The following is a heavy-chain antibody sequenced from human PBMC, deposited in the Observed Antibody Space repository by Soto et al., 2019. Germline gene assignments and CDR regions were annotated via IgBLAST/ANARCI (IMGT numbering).Heavy chain of an antibody. Sequence: ASVKVSCKASGYTFTRYNVHWVRQAPGQGLEWMAIINPSGGTTYYVQKFEGRVTLTTDTSTSTVYMELSSLRSDDTAVYYCDRVRAGGSEYFFDYWGQGTLVTVSS. CDR1: GYTFTRYN. D-gene: IGHD2-15*01. J-gene: IGHJ4*02. V-gene: IGHV1-46*01. CDR2: INPSGGTT. CDR3: DRVRAGGSEYFFDY.